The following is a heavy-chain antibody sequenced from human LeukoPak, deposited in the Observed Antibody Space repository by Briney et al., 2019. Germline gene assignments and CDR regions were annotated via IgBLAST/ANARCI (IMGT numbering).Heavy chain of an antibody. CDR3: ATIVVVPAAAFDI. CDR1: GFTFSSYG. CDR2: ISYDGSNK. V-gene: IGHV3-30*19. J-gene: IGHJ3*02. Sequence: PGGSLRLSCAASGFTFSSYGMHWVRQAPGKGLEWVAVISYDGSNKYYADSVKGRFTISRDNSKNTLYLQMNSLRAEDTAVYYCATIVVVPAAAFDIWGQGTMVTVSS. D-gene: IGHD2-2*01.